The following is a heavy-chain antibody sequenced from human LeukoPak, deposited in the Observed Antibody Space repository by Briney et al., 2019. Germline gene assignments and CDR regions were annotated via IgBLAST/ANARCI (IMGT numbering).Heavy chain of an antibody. CDR1: GFTFSSYA. V-gene: IGHV3-30*04. D-gene: IGHD4-23*01. CDR3: ATSVTTVAYFQH. CDR2: ISYDGSDK. Sequence: LPGGSLRLSCAASGFTFSSYAMSWVRQAPGKGLEWVAVISYDGSDKYYADSVRGRFTISRDNSKNTLYLQMNSLRAEDTAMYYCATSVTTVAYFQHWGQGTLVTVSS. J-gene: IGHJ1*01.